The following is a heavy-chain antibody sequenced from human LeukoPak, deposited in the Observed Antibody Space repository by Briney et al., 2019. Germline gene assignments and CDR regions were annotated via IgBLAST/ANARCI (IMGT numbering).Heavy chain of an antibody. J-gene: IGHJ4*02. Sequence: SETLSLTCTVSGGSISSYYWSWIRQPAGKGLEWVGLISTSGSPNYNPSLKSRVTMSIHTSKNQFSLELSSVTAADTAVYYCASNSYYYDSSLDYWGQGTLVTVSS. D-gene: IGHD3-22*01. V-gene: IGHV4-4*07. CDR2: ISTSGSP. CDR1: GGSISSYY. CDR3: ASNSYYYDSSLDY.